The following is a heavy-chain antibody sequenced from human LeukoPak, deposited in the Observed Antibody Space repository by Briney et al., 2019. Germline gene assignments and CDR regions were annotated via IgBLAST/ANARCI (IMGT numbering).Heavy chain of an antibody. CDR1: GYTSTGYY. J-gene: IGHJ5*02. CDR3: ARDPARYCSGGSCYAFWFDP. V-gene: IGHV1-2*02. CDR2: INPNSGGT. D-gene: IGHD2-15*01. Sequence: ASVKVSCKASGYTSTGYYMHWVRQAPGQGLEWMGWINPNSGGTNYAQKFQGRVTMTRDTSISTAYMELSRLRSDDTAVYYCARDPARYCSGGSCYAFWFDPWGQGTLVTVSS.